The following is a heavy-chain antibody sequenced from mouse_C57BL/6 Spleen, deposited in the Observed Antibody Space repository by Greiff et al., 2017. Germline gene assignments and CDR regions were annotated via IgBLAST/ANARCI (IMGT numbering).Heavy chain of an antibody. CDR1: GFNIKDDY. CDR3: TRGTAQATGFAY. V-gene: IGHV14-4*01. J-gene: IGHJ3*01. CDR2: IDPENGDT. D-gene: IGHD3-2*02. Sequence: VQLQQSGAELVRPGASVKLSCTASGFNIKDDYMHWVKQRPEQGLEWIGWIDPENGDTEYASKFQGKATITADTSSNTAYLQLSSLTSEDTAVYYCTRGTAQATGFAYWGQGTLVTVSA.